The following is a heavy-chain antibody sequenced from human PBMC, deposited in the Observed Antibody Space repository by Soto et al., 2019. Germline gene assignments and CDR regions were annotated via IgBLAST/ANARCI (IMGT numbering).Heavy chain of an antibody. J-gene: IGHJ4*02. CDR3: AKEDLERDYFDY. V-gene: IGHV3-23*01. CDR2: ISGSGGST. D-gene: IGHD3-3*01. Sequence: EVQLLESGGGLVQPGGSLRLSCAASGFTFSSYAVSWVRQAPGKGLEWVSSISGSGGSTDYAVSVKGRFTISRDNSKNTLYLQMTSLRAEDTAVYYCAKEDLERDYFDYWGQGTLVTVSS. CDR1: GFTFSSYA.